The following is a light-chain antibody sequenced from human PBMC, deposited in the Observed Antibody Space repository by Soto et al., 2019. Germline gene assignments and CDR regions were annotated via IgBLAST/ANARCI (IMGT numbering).Light chain of an antibody. CDR3: QTWASGTRV. CDR1: SGHRNYA. Sequence: QPVLTQPTSASASLGASVELTCTLSSGHRNYAIAWHQQQPQQGPRFLMKLNNDGSHNKGDGIPDRFSGSSSGPVRYLTISSLQSEDEADYYCQTWASGTRVFGGGTKVTVL. V-gene: IGLV4-69*02. J-gene: IGLJ3*02. CDR2: LNNDGSH.